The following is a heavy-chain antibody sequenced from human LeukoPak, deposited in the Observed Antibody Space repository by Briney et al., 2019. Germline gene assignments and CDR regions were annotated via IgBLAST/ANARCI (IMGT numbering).Heavy chain of an antibody. CDR1: GFTFSSYG. J-gene: IGHJ4*02. Sequence: GGSLRLSCAASGFTFSSYGMHWVRQAPGKGLEWVAVISYDGSNKYYADSVKGRFTISRDNSKNTLYLQMNSLRAEDTAVYYCAKEPVGYCSGGSCYLFDYWGQGTLVTVSS. V-gene: IGHV3-30*18. D-gene: IGHD2-15*01. CDR2: ISYDGSNK. CDR3: AKEPVGYCSGGSCYLFDY.